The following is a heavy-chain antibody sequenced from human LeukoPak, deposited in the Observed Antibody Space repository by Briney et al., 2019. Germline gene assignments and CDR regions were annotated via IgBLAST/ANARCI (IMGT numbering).Heavy chain of an antibody. V-gene: IGHV4-39*01. Sequence: SETLSLTCTVSGGSISNYYWGWIRQSPGKGLEWIGSIYYSGTTYYNPSLKSRVTISVDTSKNQFSLKLTSVTAADTAVYYCARARPGIAVTGTGPYFDYWGQGTLVTVSS. CDR2: IYYSGTT. CDR1: GGSISNYY. CDR3: ARARPGIAVTGTGPYFDY. J-gene: IGHJ4*02. D-gene: IGHD6-19*01.